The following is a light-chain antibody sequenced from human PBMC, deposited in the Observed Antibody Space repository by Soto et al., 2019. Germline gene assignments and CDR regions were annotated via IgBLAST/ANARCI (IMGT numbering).Light chain of an antibody. CDR1: RSDVGSYNS. Sequence: QSVLTQPASVSGSPGQSITISCTGTRSDVGSYNSIAWYQQHPDKAPRVVIFGVTKRPSGISDRFSGSKSGYTASLTISGLQAEDEADYFCFSYAGNSIWLFGGGTKLTVL. V-gene: IGLV2-23*02. J-gene: IGLJ2*01. CDR2: GVT. CDR3: FSYAGNSIWL.